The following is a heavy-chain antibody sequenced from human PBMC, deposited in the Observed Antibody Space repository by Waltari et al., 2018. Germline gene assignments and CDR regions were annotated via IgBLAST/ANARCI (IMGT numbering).Heavy chain of an antibody. CDR1: GFTFSAHW. Sequence: EVQLVESGGGWVQPGGSLKLPCAAAGFTFSAHWLARARQAPGKGLEWVASIKEDGSETYCADSLKGRCTISRDNVNNSLYLQMNGLRAEDTAVYHCTRNALYYETNGPQRGGEYWGQGTLVTVSS. V-gene: IGHV3-7*01. CDR2: IKEDGSET. J-gene: IGHJ4*02. D-gene: IGHD3-22*01. CDR3: TRNALYYETNGPQRGGEY.